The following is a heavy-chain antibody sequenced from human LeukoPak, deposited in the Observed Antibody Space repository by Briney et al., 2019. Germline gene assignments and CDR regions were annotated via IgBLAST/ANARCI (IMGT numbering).Heavy chain of an antibody. CDR3: ARSPAGLYYYYYMDV. J-gene: IGHJ6*03. Sequence: SETLSLTCTVSGGSISSYYWSWIRQPPGKGLEWIGYIYYSGSTNYNPSLKSRVTISVDTSKNQFSLKLSSVTAADTAVYYCARSPAGLYYYYYMDVWGTVTTVTVS. V-gene: IGHV4-59*01. CDR2: IYYSGST. CDR1: GGSISSYY.